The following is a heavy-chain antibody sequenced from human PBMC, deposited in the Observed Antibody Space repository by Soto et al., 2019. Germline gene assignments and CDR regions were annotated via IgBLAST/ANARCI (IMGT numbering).Heavy chain of an antibody. CDR2: INDIGNSA. Sequence: EVQLLESGGGLARPGGSRTLSCAASGPAFNKHAMGWVRQAPGKGPEWLSDINDIGNSAYYADSVRGRFTTSRDNSKNTLYLQMNGLRAEDTAVYYCVTCGGVAAPDWFYYGSDVWGHGTTVTVSS. CDR3: VTCGGVAAPDWFYYGSDV. D-gene: IGHD3-16*01. J-gene: IGHJ6*02. CDR1: GPAFNKHA. V-gene: IGHV3-23*01.